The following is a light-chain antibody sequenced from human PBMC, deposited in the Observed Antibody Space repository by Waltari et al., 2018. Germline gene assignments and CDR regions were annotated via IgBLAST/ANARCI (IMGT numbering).Light chain of an antibody. Sequence: EVVLTQSPATLSLSPGERATLSCRASQTIYNYLAWYQQKPGQAPRLLIYDASNRATGIPDRFSGSGSGTDFTLIISRLEPEDFVVYYFQHRNNWPWTFGQGSKVEIK. CDR2: DAS. CDR1: QTIYNY. CDR3: QHRNNWPWT. V-gene: IGKV3-11*01. J-gene: IGKJ1*01.